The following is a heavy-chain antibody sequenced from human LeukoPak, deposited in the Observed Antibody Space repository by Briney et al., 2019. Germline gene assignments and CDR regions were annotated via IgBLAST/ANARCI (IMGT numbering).Heavy chain of an antibody. J-gene: IGHJ4*02. CDR3: ARDLGSSSSLYYFDY. CDR2: IKTDGSIT. D-gene: IGHD6-6*01. CDR1: GFSFSVYW. Sequence: GGSLRLSCAASGFSFSVYWMHWVRQAPGKGPVWVSRIKTDGSITDYADFVKGRFTISRDNAKNSLYLQMNSLRAEDTAVYYCARDLGSSSSLYYFDYWGQGTLVTVSS. V-gene: IGHV3-74*01.